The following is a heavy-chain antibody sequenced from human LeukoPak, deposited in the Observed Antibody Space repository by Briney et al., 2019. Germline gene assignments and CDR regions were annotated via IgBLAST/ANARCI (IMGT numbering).Heavy chain of an antibody. CDR2: INHSGST. CDR1: GGSFSGYY. CDR3: ARTRPGYSYGYSGGTCFDY. D-gene: IGHD5-18*01. Sequence: PSETPSLTCAVYGGSFSGYYWSWIRQPPGKGLEWIGEINHSGSTNYNPSHKSRVTISVDTSKNQFSLKLSSVTAADTAVYYCARTRPGYSYGYSGGTCFDYWGQGTLVTVSS. V-gene: IGHV4-34*01. J-gene: IGHJ4*02.